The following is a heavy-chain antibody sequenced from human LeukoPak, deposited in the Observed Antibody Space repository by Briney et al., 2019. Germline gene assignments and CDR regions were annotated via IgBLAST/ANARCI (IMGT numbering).Heavy chain of an antibody. CDR2: IWYDGSNK. V-gene: IGHV3-33*01. D-gene: IGHD2-2*02. J-gene: IGHJ3*02. Sequence: GGSLRLSCAASGFTFSPYGLHWVRQAPGKGLEWVAVIWYDGSNKYYADSVKGRFTISRDNAKNSLYLQMNSLRAEDTAVYYCARMYCSSTNCYTDTFDIWGQGTVVTVSS. CDR1: GFTFSPYG. CDR3: ARMYCSSTNCYTDTFDI.